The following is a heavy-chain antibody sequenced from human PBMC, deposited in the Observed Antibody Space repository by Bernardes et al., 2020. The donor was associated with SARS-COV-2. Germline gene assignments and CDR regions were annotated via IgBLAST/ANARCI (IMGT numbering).Heavy chain of an antibody. CDR1: GFTFSDYY. CDR3: ARDRIPTFYDYAAPLGFDP. J-gene: IGHJ5*02. CDR2: ISSSSSYT. Sequence: GGSLRLSCAASGFTFSDYYMSWIRQAPGKGLEWVSYISSSSSYTNYADSVKGRFTISRDNAKNSLYLQMNSLRAEDTAVYYCARDRIPTFYDYAAPLGFDPWGQGTLVTVSS. V-gene: IGHV3-11*06. D-gene: IGHD3-16*01.